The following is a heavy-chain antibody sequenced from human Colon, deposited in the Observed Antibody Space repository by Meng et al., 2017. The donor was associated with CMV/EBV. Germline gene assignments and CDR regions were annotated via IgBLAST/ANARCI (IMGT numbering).Heavy chain of an antibody. V-gene: IGHV3-23*01. D-gene: IGHD3-22*01. CDR1: GFTFRNYA. CDR3: VRVNYYYDSSGYRRPYFDY. Sequence: GGSLRLSCAASGFTFRNYAMSWVRQAPGKGLEWVSTISGSGGTRDYADSVKGRFTMSRDNSENTVYLQMNSLRGEDTALFYCVRVNYYYDSSGYRRPYFDYWGQGTLVTVSS. CDR2: ISGSGGTR. J-gene: IGHJ4*02.